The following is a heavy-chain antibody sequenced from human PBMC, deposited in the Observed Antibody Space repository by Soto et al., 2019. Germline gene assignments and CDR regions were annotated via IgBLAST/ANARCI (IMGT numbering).Heavy chain of an antibody. Sequence: EVQLVESGGGLVQPGGSLRLSCAASGFTFSPYWMSWVRQAPGKGLEWVAIIKDDGGDELYLEAVRGRFTISRDKAKKSLYLAMDSLRVEDTAVYYCAGGSGWISDTWGQGTLVTVSS. CDR1: GFTFSPYW. D-gene: IGHD6-19*01. CDR3: AGGSGWISDT. J-gene: IGHJ5*02. V-gene: IGHV3-7*05. CDR2: IKDDGGDE.